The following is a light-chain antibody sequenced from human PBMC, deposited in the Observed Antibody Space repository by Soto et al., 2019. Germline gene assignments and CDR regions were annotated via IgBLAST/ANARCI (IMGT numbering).Light chain of an antibody. CDR3: SSYTSSSTHV. V-gene: IGLV2-14*03. CDR1: SSDVGAYNF. CDR2: DVS. J-gene: IGLJ1*01. Sequence: QSVLTQPASVSGSPGQSITISCTGTSSDVGAYNFVSWYQQHPGKVPKLMIFDVSSRPSGVSDRFSGSNSGNTASLTISGLQAEDEGDYYCSSYTSSSTHVFGSGTKVTVL.